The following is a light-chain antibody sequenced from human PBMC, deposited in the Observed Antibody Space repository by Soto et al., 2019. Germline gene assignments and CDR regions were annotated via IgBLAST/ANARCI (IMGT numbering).Light chain of an antibody. CDR1: QSVRSNH. Sequence: EIVLTQSPGTLSLSPGERATLSCRASQSVRSNHLAWYQQKPGQAPRLLIYDASSRATGIPDRFSGSGSGTDFTLTISRLEPEDFAVYYCQQYGSSPRTFSRGTKLEI. J-gene: IGKJ2*01. CDR3: QQYGSSPRT. CDR2: DAS. V-gene: IGKV3-20*01.